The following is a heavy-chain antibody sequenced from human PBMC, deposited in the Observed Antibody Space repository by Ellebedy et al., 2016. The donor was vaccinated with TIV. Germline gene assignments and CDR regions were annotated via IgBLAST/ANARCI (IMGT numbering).Heavy chain of an antibody. D-gene: IGHD6-6*01. CDR2: ISSSGSTT. J-gene: IGHJ6*02. CDR3: ARLGFEYYGMDV. V-gene: IGHV3-48*04. Sequence: GESLKISCAASGFTFSSYNINWVRQAPGKGLEWISYISSSGSTTHYADSVKGRFTVSRDNAKNSLYLQMNSLRAEDTAVYYCARLGFEYYGMDVWGQGTAVTVSS. CDR1: GFTFSSYN.